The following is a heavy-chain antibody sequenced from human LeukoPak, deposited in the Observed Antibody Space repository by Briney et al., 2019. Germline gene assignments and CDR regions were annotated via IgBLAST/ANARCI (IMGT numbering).Heavy chain of an antibody. CDR1: GFTFSSYG. V-gene: IGHV3-33*01. J-gene: IGHJ5*02. CDR3: ARGDPLDPFDP. Sequence: GSLRLSCAASGFTFSSYGMHWVRQAPGKGLEWVAVIWYDGSNKYYADSVKGRFTISRDNSKNTLYLQMNSLRAEDTAVYYCARGDPLDPFDPWGQGTLVTVSS. CDR2: IWYDGSNK.